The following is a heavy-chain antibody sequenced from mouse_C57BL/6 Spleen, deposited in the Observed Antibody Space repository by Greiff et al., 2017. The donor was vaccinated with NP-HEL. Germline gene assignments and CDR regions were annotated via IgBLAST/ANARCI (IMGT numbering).Heavy chain of an antibody. D-gene: IGHD2-4*01. CDR2: IDPETGGT. J-gene: IGHJ3*01. CDR3: TRPYDYDLFAY. V-gene: IGHV1-15*01. CDR1: GYTFTDYE. Sequence: VQLQESGAELVRPGASVTLSCKASGYTFTDYEMHWVKQTPVHGLEWIGAIDPETGGTAYNQKFKGKAILTADKSSSTAYMGLRSLTSEDSAVYYCTRPYDYDLFAYWGQGTLVTVSA.